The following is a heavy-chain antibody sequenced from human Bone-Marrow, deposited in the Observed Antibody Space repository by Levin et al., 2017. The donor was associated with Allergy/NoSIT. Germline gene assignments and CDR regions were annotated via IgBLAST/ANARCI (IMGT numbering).Heavy chain of an antibody. J-gene: IGHJ5*02. Sequence: SETLSLTCTVSGASISGGGYYWNWIRQHPGTGLEWIGNVLFTGNTNYNPSLKSRVSVSVDTSKNQFSLILRSVTAADTAMYYCARAVLQGAPLGHGFHPWGQGTLVTVSS. CDR3: ARAVLQGAPLGHGFHP. D-gene: IGHD4/OR15-4a*01. CDR1: GASISGGGYY. V-gene: IGHV4-31*03. CDR2: VLFTGNT.